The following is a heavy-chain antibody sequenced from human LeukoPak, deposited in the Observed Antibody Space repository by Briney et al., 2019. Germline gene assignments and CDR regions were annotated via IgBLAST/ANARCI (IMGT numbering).Heavy chain of an antibody. CDR2: IYPGDSDT. Sequence: GESLKISCKGSGYSFTSYWIGWVRQMPGKGLEWMGIIYPGDSDTRYSPSFQGQVTISADKSIGTAYLQWSSLKASDTAMYYCARQSGVAAAGRKRFNWFDPWGQGTLVTVSS. CDR3: ARQSGVAAAGRKRFNWFDP. D-gene: IGHD6-13*01. CDR1: GYSFTSYW. J-gene: IGHJ5*02. V-gene: IGHV5-51*01.